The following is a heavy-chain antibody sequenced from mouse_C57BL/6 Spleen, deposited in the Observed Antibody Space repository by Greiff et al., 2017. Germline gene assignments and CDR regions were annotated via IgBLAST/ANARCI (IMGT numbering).Heavy chain of an antibody. Sequence: EVKVEESGGGLVQPGGSMKLSCVASGFTFSNYWMNWVRQSPEKGLEWVAQIRLKSDNYATHYAESVKGRFTISRDDSKSSVYLQMNNLRAEDTGIYYCTGWLRRNYYAMDYWGQGTSVTVSS. CDR2: IRLKSDNYAT. J-gene: IGHJ4*01. CDR1: GFTFSNYW. D-gene: IGHD2-2*01. CDR3: TGWLRRNYYAMDY. V-gene: IGHV6-3*01.